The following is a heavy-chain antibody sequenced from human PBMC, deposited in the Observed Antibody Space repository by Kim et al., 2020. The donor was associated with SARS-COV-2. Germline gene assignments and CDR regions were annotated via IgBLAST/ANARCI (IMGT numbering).Heavy chain of an antibody. V-gene: IGHV3-74*01. CDR1: GFTFSSYW. CDR3: ARDVPIAAAGSVNAYYYYYYGMDV. CDR2: INSDGSST. J-gene: IGHJ6*02. D-gene: IGHD6-13*01. Sequence: GGSLRLSCAASGFTFSSYWMHWVRQAPGKGLVWVSRINSDGSSTSYADSVKGRFTISRDNAKNTLYLQMNSLRAEDTAVYYCARDVPIAAAGSVNAYYYYYYGMDVWGQGTTVTVSS.